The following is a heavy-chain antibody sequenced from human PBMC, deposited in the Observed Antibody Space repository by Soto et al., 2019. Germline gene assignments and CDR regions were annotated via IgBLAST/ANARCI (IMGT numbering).Heavy chain of an antibody. CDR1: GGSVTSNNW. D-gene: IGHD1-7*01. V-gene: IGHV4-4*02. J-gene: IGHJ4*02. CDR3: ASRDPGTSVDY. Sequence: XETLSLNYAVSGGSVTSNNWWTWFRQPPGQGLEWIGEIYRTGSTNYNPSLKSRVTISLDKSENQFSLKVTSLTAADTAVYYCASRDPGTSVDYWGQGTLVTVSS. CDR2: IYRTGST.